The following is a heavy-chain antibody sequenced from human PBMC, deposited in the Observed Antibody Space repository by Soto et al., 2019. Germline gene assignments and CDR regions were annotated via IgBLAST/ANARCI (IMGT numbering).Heavy chain of an antibody. D-gene: IGHD2-15*01. J-gene: IGHJ5*02. V-gene: IGHV4-31*03. CDR1: GGSISSGGYY. CDR3: ARDRGIHGYCSGGSCYSPWFDP. Sequence: SETLSLTCTVSGGSISSGGYYWSWIRQHPGKGLEWIGYIYYSGSTYYNPSLKSRVTISVDTSKNQFSLKLSSVTAADTAVYYCARDRGIHGYCSGGSCYSPWFDPWGQGTLVTVSS. CDR2: IYYSGST.